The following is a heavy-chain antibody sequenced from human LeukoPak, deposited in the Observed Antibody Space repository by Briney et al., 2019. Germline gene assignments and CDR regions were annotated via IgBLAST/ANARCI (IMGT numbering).Heavy chain of an antibody. Sequence: SETLSLTCAVYGVSVSSYYWSCIRQPPGKGLEWIGYIYYSGSTNYNPSLKSRVTMSVDTSKNQFSLKLSSVTAADTAVYYCAGRRGFRGPFDYWGQGTLVTVSS. CDR2: IYYSGST. CDR1: GVSVSSYY. J-gene: IGHJ4*02. CDR3: AGRRGFRGPFDY. V-gene: IGHV4-59*02.